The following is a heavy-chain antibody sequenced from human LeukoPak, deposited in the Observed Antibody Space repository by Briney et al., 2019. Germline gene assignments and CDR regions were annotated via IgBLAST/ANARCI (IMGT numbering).Heavy chain of an antibody. J-gene: IGHJ5*02. Sequence: KPSETLSLTCTVSGGSISPYYWSWIRPPPGKGLEWIGYVYYSGSTNYNPSLKSRVTISVDTSKSQFSLKLTSVTAADTAVYYCARGGGSGRGNWFDPWGQGSLVIVSS. CDR1: GGSISPYY. D-gene: IGHD3-10*01. CDR2: VYYSGST. V-gene: IGHV4-59*01. CDR3: ARGGGSGRGNWFDP.